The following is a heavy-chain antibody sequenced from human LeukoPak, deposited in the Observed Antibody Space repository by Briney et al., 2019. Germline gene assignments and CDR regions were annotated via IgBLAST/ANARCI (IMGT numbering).Heavy chain of an antibody. V-gene: IGHV4-61*02. J-gene: IGHJ3*02. Sequence: SETLSLTCTVSGGSISSGSYYWSWIRQPAGKGLEWIGRIYTSGSTNYNPSLKSRVTMSVDTSKNQFSLKLISVTAADTAIYYCARINWLLGQHAFDIWGQGTMVTVSS. CDR2: IYTSGST. D-gene: IGHD3-9*01. CDR3: ARINWLLGQHAFDI. CDR1: GGSISSGSYY.